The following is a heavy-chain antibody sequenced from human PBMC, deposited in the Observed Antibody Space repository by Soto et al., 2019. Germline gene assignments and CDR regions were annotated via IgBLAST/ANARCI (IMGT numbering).Heavy chain of an antibody. D-gene: IGHD1-26*01. V-gene: IGHV3-74*01. J-gene: IGHJ3*01. CDR1: GFTFSYYW. CDR2: IHSDGSST. Sequence: EVQLVESGGGLVRPGGSLRLSCAASGFTFSYYWMHWVRQAPGKGLVWVSRIHSDGSSTTYADFVKRRFIISRDNARNTVDLQMNSVRGEDTAVYYCARGDRGAFDLWGQGTVVTVSS. CDR3: ARGDRGAFDL.